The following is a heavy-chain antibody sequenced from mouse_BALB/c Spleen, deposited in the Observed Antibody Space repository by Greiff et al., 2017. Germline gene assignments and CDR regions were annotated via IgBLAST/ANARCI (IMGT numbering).Heavy chain of an antibody. CDR1: GFTFSDYY. D-gene: IGHD1-1*01. CDR2: LSNKANGYSP. Sequence: EVQRVESGGGLVQPGGSLKLSCATSGFTFSDYYMCWVRQPPGKALEWLGLLSNKANGYSPDYSASVKGLFTISRDNSHSILYLQMNTRSAEDNATEYCARDRGAYYGSSYAMDYWGQGTAVTVAA. V-gene: IGHV7-3*02. CDR3: ARDRGAYYGSSYAMDY. J-gene: IGHJ4*01.